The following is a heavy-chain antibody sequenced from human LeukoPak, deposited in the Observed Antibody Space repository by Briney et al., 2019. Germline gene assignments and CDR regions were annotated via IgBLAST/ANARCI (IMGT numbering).Heavy chain of an antibody. V-gene: IGHV3-7*05. CDR1: GFDLSKFF. CDR3: ARDPGGSGWGAFDI. D-gene: IGHD4-23*01. Sequence: PGGSLRLSCAASGFDLSKFFMAWVRQVPGKGLEWVANIKPDGSETYYVGSVKGRFTISRDNAENSLYLQMNSLRAEDTAVFYCARDPGGSGWGAFDIWGQGTLVSVSS. CDR2: IKPDGSET. J-gene: IGHJ3*02.